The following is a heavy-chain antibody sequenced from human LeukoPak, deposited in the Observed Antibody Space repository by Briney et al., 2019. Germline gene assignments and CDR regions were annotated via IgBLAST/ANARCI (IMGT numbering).Heavy chain of an antibody. CDR2: IYHSGST. J-gene: IGHJ4*02. Sequence: SETLSLTCTVSGGSISSGGYYWSWIRQPPGKGLEWIGYIYHSGSTYYNPSLKSRVTISVDRSKNQFSLKLSSVTAADTAVYYCARFAAMGATPTLDYWGQGTLVTVSS. CDR1: GGSISSGGYY. D-gene: IGHD1-26*01. CDR3: ARFAAMGATPTLDY. V-gene: IGHV4-30-2*01.